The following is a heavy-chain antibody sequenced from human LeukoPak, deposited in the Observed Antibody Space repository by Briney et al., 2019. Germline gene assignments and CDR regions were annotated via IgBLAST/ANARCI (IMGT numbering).Heavy chain of an antibody. CDR2: IRYDGSNK. Sequence: PGGSLRLSCAASGFTFSSYGMHWVRQAPGKGLEWVAFIRYDGSNKYYADSVKGRFTISRDNSKNTLYLQMNSLRAEDTAVYYCAKDTGHYYDSSGLGYWGQGTLVTVSS. CDR1: GFTFSSYG. D-gene: IGHD3-22*01. CDR3: AKDTGHYYDSSGLGY. V-gene: IGHV3-30*02. J-gene: IGHJ4*02.